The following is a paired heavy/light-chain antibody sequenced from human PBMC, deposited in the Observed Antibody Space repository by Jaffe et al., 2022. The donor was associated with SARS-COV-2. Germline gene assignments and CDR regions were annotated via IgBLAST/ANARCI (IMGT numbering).Light chain of an antibody. J-gene: IGKJ2*01. CDR2: LGS. V-gene: IGKV2-28*01. CDR1: QSLLHSNGYNY. Sequence: DIVMTQSPLSLPVTPGEPASISCRSSQSLLHSNGYNYLDWYLQKPGQSPQLLIYLGSNRASGVPDRFSGSGSGTDFTLKISRVEAEDVGVYYCMQALQRGTFGQGTKLEIK. CDR3: MQALQRGT.
Heavy chain of an antibody. V-gene: IGHV5-10-1*03. Sequence: EVQLVQSGAEVKKPGESLRISCQGSGYTFTNYWINWVRQMPGKGLEWMGRIDPSDSYINYSPSFQGHVTISADKSVSTAYLQWSSLKASDTAMYYCARRNCSSTNCYTGDKYYYGVDVWGQGTTVTVSS. CDR3: ARRNCSSTNCYTGDKYYYGVDV. CDR1: GYTFTNYW. CDR2: IDPSDSYI. D-gene: IGHD2-2*02. J-gene: IGHJ6*02.